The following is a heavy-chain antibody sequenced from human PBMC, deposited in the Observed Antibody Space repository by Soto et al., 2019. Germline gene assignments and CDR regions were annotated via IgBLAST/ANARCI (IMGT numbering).Heavy chain of an antibody. Sequence: QVQLQQWGAGLLKPSETLSLTCAVYGGSFSPYFWSWIRQPPGKGLEWIGEINHSGSTNYNPSLTRRATLSVDTSKNQVSLKLTSVTAADTAVYYCARLASGWQYYYFDFWGRGTPDTVSS. CDR3: ARLASGWQYYYFDF. J-gene: IGHJ2*01. CDR2: INHSGST. V-gene: IGHV4-34*01. D-gene: IGHD6-19*01. CDR1: GGSFSPYF.